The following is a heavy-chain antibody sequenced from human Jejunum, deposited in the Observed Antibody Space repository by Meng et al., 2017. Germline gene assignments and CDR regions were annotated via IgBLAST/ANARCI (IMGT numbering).Heavy chain of an antibody. V-gene: IGHV3-23*01. Sequence: GGSLRLSCAASRITFKNYAMGWVRQAPGKGLEWVSTIFGSGESTYYADSVKGRFTISRDNSMNTLDLQMNSLRVEDTAVYYCVNDLRVSKGYNSGWYVSENFHYWGQGTLVTVSS. CDR1: RITFKNYA. CDR3: VNDLRVSKGYNSGWYVSENFHY. D-gene: IGHD6-19*01. CDR2: IFGSGEST. J-gene: IGHJ1*01.